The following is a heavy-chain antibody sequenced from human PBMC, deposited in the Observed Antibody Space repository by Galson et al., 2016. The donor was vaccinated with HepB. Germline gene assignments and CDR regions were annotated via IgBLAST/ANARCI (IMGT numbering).Heavy chain of an antibody. D-gene: IGHD3-3*01. V-gene: IGHV1-24*01. Sequence: SVKVSCKVSGYNITELSMHWVRQAPGKGLEWMGYFDPEDGGTIYAQQFQGRVTMTEDTTTDPSYMELSSLRSEDTAVNYCATGIPAGPAGVGPRGVGDYWGQGTLVTVSS. CDR3: ATGIPAGPAGVGPRGVGDY. CDR2: FDPEDGGT. J-gene: IGHJ4*02. CDR1: GYNITELS.